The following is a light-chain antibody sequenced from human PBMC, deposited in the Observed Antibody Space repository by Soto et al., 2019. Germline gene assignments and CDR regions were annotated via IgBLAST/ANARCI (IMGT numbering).Light chain of an antibody. CDR3: QQRSNWPPVIT. CDR2: DAS. Sequence: EIVLTQSPATLSLSPGERATLSCRASQSFSSYLAWYQQKPGQAPRLLIYDASKRAAGIPARFSGRGSGTDFTLTLSSLEPEDFAVYYCQQRSNWPPVITFGQGTRLEI. CDR1: QSFSSY. J-gene: IGKJ5*01. V-gene: IGKV3-11*01.